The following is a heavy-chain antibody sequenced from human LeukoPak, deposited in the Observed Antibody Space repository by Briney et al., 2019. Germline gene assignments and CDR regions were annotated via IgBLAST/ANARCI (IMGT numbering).Heavy chain of an antibody. CDR1: GFTFSSYG. D-gene: IGHD6-13*01. J-gene: IGHJ4*02. Sequence: GGSLRLPCAASGFTFSSYGMHWVRQAPGKGLEWVAVVSNDGSNKYHADSVKGRFTISRDNSKNTLYLQMNSLRAEDTAVYYCTKSGIAAAGQRGYFDHWGQGTLVTVSS. V-gene: IGHV3-30*18. CDR2: VSNDGSNK. CDR3: TKSGIAAAGQRGYFDH.